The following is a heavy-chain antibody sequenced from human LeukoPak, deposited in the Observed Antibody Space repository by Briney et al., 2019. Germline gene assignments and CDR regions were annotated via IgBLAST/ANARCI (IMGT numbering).Heavy chain of an antibody. CDR1: GFTFRSYS. CDR3: TKGLAVAGGEY. V-gene: IGHV3-21*01. D-gene: IGHD6-19*01. Sequence: AGGSLRLSCTASGFTFRSYSMNWVRRAPGKGLEWVSTISRISHYIYYADSVKGRFTMSRDNAENSLYLQMNSLRAEDMAVYYCTKGLAVAGGEYWGQGTLVTVSS. CDR2: ISRISHYI. J-gene: IGHJ4*02.